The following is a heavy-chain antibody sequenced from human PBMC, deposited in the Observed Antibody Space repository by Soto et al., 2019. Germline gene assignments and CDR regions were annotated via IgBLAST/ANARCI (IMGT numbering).Heavy chain of an antibody. CDR1: GYTLTELS. CDR3: ATQPRIFLRYYDILTGYYNTNYFDY. D-gene: IGHD3-9*01. CDR2: FDPEDGET. Sequence: ASVKVSCKVSGYTLTELSMHWVRQAPGKGLEWMGGFDPEDGETIYAQKFQGRVTMTEDTSTDTAYMELSSLRSEDTAVYYCATQPRIFLRYYDILTGYYNTNYFDYWGQGTLVTVSS. V-gene: IGHV1-24*01. J-gene: IGHJ4*02.